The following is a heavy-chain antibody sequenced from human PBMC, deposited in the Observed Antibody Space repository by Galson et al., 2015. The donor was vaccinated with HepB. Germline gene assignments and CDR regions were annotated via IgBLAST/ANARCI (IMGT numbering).Heavy chain of an antibody. CDR1: GYTFTGYY. CDR3: ARDQNTMVRGVVDY. V-gene: IGHV1-2*02. D-gene: IGHD3-10*01. CDR2: INPNSGGT. J-gene: IGHJ4*02. Sequence: SVKVSCKASGYTFTGYYMHWVRQAPGQGLEWMGWINPNSGGTNYAQKFQGRVTMTRDTSISTAYMELSRLRSDDTAVYYCARDQNTMVRGVVDYWGQGTRVTVS.